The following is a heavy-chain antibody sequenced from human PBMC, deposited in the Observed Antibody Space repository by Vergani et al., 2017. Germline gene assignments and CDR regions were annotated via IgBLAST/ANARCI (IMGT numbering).Heavy chain of an antibody. CDR2: INNDGHT. CDR1: GESFSSFY. Sequence: QVQLQQWGAGVVKPSGTLSLTCAVFGESFSSFYWSWIRQPPGKGLEWIGEINNDGHTNYNPSLESRVTVSRDTAKNQFSLNLMSVTAADTAVYYCARGKIQLWLRRTVHYFDYWGQGTLVTVSS. D-gene: IGHD5-18*01. V-gene: IGHV4-34*02. CDR3: ARGKIQLWLRRTVHYFDY. J-gene: IGHJ4*02.